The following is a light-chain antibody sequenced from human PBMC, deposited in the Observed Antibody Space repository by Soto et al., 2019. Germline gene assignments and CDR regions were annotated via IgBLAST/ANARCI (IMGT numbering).Light chain of an antibody. CDR3: KKDYKLQWK. V-gene: IGKV3D-7*01. Sequence: MLLTHSPSTLSLSPGERTALSCRASQSVSSSYLSWYQQKPGQAPSLLIYGAYTRATGIPARFSGSGSGKELPLTISSMQPEDFEVYYCKKDYKLQWKFGQGKKVDIK. J-gene: IGKJ1*01. CDR2: GAY. CDR1: QSVSSSY.